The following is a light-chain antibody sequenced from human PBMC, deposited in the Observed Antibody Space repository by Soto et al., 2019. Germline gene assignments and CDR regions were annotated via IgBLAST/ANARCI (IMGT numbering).Light chain of an antibody. CDR3: AAWDDSLSQFV. Sequence: QSVVTQPPSASGTPEQTVTISCSGRTSNIATNTVNWYQQLPGTAPRLLTHSNNQRPSGVPDRFSASKSGTSASLVISGLQSEDEADYYCAAWDDSLSQFVFGTGTKVTVL. CDR1: TSNIATNT. CDR2: SNN. J-gene: IGLJ1*01. V-gene: IGLV1-44*01.